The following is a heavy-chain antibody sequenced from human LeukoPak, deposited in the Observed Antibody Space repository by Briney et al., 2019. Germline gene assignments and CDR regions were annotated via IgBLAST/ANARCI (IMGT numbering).Heavy chain of an antibody. CDR2: IYYSGST. CDR3: ARGVYIAGAQSGY. CDR1: GGSISGYY. D-gene: IGHD6-13*01. V-gene: IGHV4-59*12. J-gene: IGHJ1*01. Sequence: SETLSLTCTVSGGSISGYYWSWIRQPPGKGLEWIGDIYYSGSTNYNPSLKSRVTISVDTSKNQFSLKLSSVTAADTAVYYCARGVYIAGAQSGYWGQGTLVTVHS.